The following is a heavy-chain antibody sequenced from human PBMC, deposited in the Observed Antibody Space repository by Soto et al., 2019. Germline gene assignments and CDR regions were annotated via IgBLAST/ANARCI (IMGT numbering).Heavy chain of an antibody. CDR3: ARDKEILTGLDYYYYMDV. V-gene: IGHV3-33*01. CDR1: GFTFSSYG. CDR2: IWYDGSNK. D-gene: IGHD3-9*01. Sequence: PGGSLRLSCAACGFTFSSYGMHWVRQAPGKGLEWVAVIWYDGSNKYYADSVEGRFTISRDNSKNTLYLQMNSLRAEDTAVYYCARDKEILTGLDYYYYMDVWGKGTTVTVSS. J-gene: IGHJ6*03.